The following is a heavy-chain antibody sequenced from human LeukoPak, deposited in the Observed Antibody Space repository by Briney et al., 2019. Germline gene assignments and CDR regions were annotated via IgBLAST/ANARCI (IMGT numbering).Heavy chain of an antibody. CDR2: VKQDGSEK. Sequence: PGGSLRLSCAASAFTFSDYWMNWVRQAPGKGLEWVASVKQDGSEKWYVDSVKGRFTISRDNAKNSLYLQMNTLRAEDTAVYYCLRARGYSTYDCWGQGTLVTVSS. J-gene: IGHJ4*02. CDR1: AFTFSDYW. CDR3: LRARGYSTYDC. D-gene: IGHD6-13*01. V-gene: IGHV3-7*01.